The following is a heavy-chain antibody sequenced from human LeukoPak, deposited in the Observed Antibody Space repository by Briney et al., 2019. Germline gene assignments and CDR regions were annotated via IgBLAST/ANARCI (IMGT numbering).Heavy chain of an antibody. CDR1: GFTFTNHY. Sequence: GGXLRLSCAASGFTFTNHYMDWVRQAPGMGLEWIARTTNTPNAYTTAYAASVRGRFTVSRDDSKSLLHLQMSSLKTDDTAVYYCGRDTATAIDYWGRGTLVTVSS. D-gene: IGHD5-18*01. CDR3: GRDTATAIDY. J-gene: IGHJ4*02. CDR2: TTNTPNAYTT. V-gene: IGHV3-72*01.